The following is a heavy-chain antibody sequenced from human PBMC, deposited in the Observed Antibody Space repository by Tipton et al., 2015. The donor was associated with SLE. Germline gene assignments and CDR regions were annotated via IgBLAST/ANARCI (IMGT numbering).Heavy chain of an antibody. Sequence: SLRLSCAASGFTFSSYGMHWVRQAPGKGLEWVAVISYDGSNKYYADSVKGRFTISRDNSKNTLYLQMNSLRAEDTAVYYCASKQGFLEWLPYLHWGQGTLVTVSS. CDR2: ISYDGSNK. CDR1: GFTFSSYG. D-gene: IGHD3-3*01. V-gene: IGHV3-30*03. CDR3: ASKQGFLEWLPYLH. J-gene: IGHJ4*02.